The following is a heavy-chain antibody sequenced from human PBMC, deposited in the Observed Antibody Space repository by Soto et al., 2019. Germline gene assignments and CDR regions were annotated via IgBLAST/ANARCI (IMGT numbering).Heavy chain of an antibody. J-gene: IGHJ4*02. CDR3: ARVNRTTVTPYYFDY. CDR1: GFTVSSNY. D-gene: IGHD4-17*01. V-gene: IGHV3-53*01. CDR2: IYSGGST. Sequence: GGSLRLSCAASGFTVSSNYMSWVRQAPGKGLEWVSVIYSGGSTYYADSVKGRFTISRDNSKNTLYLQMNSLRAEDTAVYYCARVNRTTVTPYYFDYWGQGTLVTVSS.